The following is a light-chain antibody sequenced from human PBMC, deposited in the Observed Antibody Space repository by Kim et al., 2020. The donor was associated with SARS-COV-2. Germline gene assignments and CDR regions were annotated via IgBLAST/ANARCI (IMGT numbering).Light chain of an antibody. Sequence: VALGQTVRITCPGHSLRCYYATWCQRKPGQAPILVIYGKNNRPSGIPDRFSGSSSGNPASLTITGTQAGDEADYYCNSRDSNDNVVFGGGTQLTVL. CDR1: SLRCYY. CDR3: NSRDSNDNVV. CDR2: GKN. V-gene: IGLV3-19*01. J-gene: IGLJ2*01.